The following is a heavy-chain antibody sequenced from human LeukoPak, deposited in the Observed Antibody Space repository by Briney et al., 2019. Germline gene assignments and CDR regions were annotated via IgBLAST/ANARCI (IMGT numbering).Heavy chain of an antibody. V-gene: IGHV3-23*01. CDR2: INDSGGST. J-gene: IGHJ4*02. D-gene: IGHD1-26*01. Sequence: GGSLRLSCAASGFTFSSYGMSWVRQAPGKGLEWVSGINDSGGSTYYADSVKGRFTISRDNSKNTLYLQMNSLRAEDTAVYYCAREGATTAFDYWGQGTLVTVSS. CDR3: AREGATTAFDY. CDR1: GFTFSSYG.